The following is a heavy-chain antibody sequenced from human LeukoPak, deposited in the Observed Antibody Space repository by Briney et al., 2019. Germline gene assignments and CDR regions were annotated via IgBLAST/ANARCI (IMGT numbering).Heavy chain of an antibody. CDR2: IRSKAYGGTT. CDR1: GFTFGDYA. D-gene: IGHD3-9*01. V-gene: IGHV3-49*03. J-gene: IGHJ4*02. Sequence: GRSLRLSCTASGFTFGDYAMSWFRQAPGKGLEWVGFIRSKAYGGTTEYAASVKGRFTISRDDSKSIAYLQMNSLKTEDTAVYYCTRDSRYFDWLLVDYWGQGTLVTVSS. CDR3: TRDSRYFDWLLVDY.